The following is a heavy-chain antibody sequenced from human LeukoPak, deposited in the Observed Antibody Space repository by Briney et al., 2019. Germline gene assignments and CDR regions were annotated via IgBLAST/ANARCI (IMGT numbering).Heavy chain of an antibody. CDR1: GYSFTSYW. J-gene: IGHJ4*02. V-gene: IGHV5-10-1*01. CDR2: IDPSDSYT. D-gene: IGHD5-18*01. Sequence: GESLNISCKGSGYSFTSYWIAWVRQMPGKGLEWMGRIDPSDSYTNYSPSFQGHVTISTDKSISTAYLQWNSLKASDTAMYYCARHGRYTAIEYFDYWGQGTLVTVSS. CDR3: ARHGRYTAIEYFDY.